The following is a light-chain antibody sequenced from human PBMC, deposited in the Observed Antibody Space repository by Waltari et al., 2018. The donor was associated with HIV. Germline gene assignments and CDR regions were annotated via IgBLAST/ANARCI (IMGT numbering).Light chain of an antibody. V-gene: IGLV2-14*01. Sequence: QSALPQPAPVSGSPGRSTPLPCPGPTSAVGGSNHVPWYQQHPGKAPKLMIYEVSNRPSGVSNRFSGSKSGNTASLTISGLQAEDEADYYCSSYTSSSTLVFGTGTKVTVL. J-gene: IGLJ1*01. CDR3: SSYTSSSTLV. CDR2: EVS. CDR1: TSAVGGSNH.